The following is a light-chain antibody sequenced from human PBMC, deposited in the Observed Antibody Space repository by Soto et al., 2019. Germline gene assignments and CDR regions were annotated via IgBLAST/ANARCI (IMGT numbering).Light chain of an antibody. J-gene: IGLJ1*01. CDR3: QSYDSSLSVV. V-gene: IGLV1-40*01. CDR1: SSNIGAGYD. Sequence: QAVLTQPPSVSGAPGQRVTIAFTGSSSNIGAGYDVHWYQQLPGTAPKLLIYGNSNRPSGVPDRFSGSKSGTSASLAITGLQAEDEADYYCQSYDSSLSVVFGTGTKLTVL. CDR2: GNS.